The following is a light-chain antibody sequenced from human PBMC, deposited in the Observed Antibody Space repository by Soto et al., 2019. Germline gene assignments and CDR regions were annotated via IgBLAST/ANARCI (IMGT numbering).Light chain of an antibody. J-gene: IGKJ1*01. CDR2: AAS. CDR1: QNSSNY. V-gene: IGKV1-39*01. CDR3: QQSFITPRT. Sequence: DIQMTQSPSSLSASVGDRVLISCRTRQNSSNYLNWYQQKAGKAPKLLIYAASTLHTGVPSRFSGIGSGTEFTLSVSSLQPEDFATYYCQQSFITPRTFGQGPKVEMK.